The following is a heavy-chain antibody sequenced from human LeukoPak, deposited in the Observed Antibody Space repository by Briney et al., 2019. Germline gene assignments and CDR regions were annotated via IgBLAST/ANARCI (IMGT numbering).Heavy chain of an antibody. D-gene: IGHD3-3*01. J-gene: IGHJ3*02. Sequence: PGGSLRLSCAASGFTFNYYWMTWVRQAPGKGLEWVANIKQDGGEIYYVDSVKGRFTVSRDNAKKSLYLQMNSLRAEDTAVYHCARVLLPLGVVIVFNGFDIWGQGTMVTVSS. CDR2: IKQDGGEI. CDR3: ARVLLPLGVVIVFNGFDI. CDR1: GFTFNYYW. V-gene: IGHV3-7*01.